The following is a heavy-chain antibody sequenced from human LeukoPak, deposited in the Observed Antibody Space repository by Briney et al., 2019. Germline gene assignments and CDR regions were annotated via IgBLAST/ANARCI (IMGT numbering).Heavy chain of an antibody. J-gene: IGHJ5*02. V-gene: IGHV3-7*01. D-gene: IGHD6-6*01. Sequence: GGSLRLSCAASGFTFSSYWLSWVRQAPGKGLEWVANIKTDGSKTYYVDSVEGRFTISRDNAKNSLYLQMNSLRAEDTAVYYCAISTYSSSPSWGQGTLVTVSS. CDR2: IKTDGSKT. CDR3: AISTYSSSPS. CDR1: GFTFSSYW.